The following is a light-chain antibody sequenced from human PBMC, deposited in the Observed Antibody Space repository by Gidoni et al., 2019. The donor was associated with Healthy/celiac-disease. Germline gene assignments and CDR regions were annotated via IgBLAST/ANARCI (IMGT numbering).Light chain of an antibody. CDR1: QSVSSSY. J-gene: IGKJ1*01. Sequence: EIALTQSPGTPSLSPGERATLSCRASQSVSSSYLAWYQQKPGQAPRLLIYGASSWATGIPDRFSGSGSGTDFTLTISRLEPEDFAVYYCQQDGSSPRTFXQXTKVEIK. CDR2: GAS. CDR3: QQDGSSPRT. V-gene: IGKV3-20*01.